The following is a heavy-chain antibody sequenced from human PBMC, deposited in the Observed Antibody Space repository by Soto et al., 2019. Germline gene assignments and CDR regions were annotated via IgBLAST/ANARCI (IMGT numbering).Heavy chain of an antibody. J-gene: IGHJ6*02. CDR2: IYSGGST. Sequence: EVQLVESGGGLIQPGGSLRLSCAASGFTVSSSNMNWVRQTPGKGLEFVSVIYSGGSTYFADSVKGRFTISRDNSKNTLYLQMNSLRAEDTAVYYCARVSPTATADTYYYSGLDVWGQGTTVTVSS. D-gene: IGHD6-13*01. V-gene: IGHV3-53*01. CDR1: GFTVSSSN. CDR3: ARVSPTATADTYYYSGLDV.